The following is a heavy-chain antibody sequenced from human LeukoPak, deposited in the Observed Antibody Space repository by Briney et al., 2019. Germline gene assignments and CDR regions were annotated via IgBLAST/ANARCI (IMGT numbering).Heavy chain of an antibody. CDR2: ISSSSSYI. Sequence: PGGSLRLSCAASGFTFSSYSMNWVRQAPGKGLEWVSSISSSSSYIYYADSVKGRFTISRDNAKNSLYLQMNSLRAEDTAVYYCARDFRSAVRGVHWGQGTLVTVSS. D-gene: IGHD3-10*01. CDR1: GFTFSSYS. J-gene: IGHJ4*02. CDR3: ARDFRSAVRGVH. V-gene: IGHV3-21*01.